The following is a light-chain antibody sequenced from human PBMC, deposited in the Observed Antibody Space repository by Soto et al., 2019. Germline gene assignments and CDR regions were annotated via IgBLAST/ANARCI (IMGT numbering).Light chain of an antibody. CDR3: QQFGSSPGFT. J-gene: IGKJ3*01. Sequence: EIVLTQSPATLSLSPGERATLSCRASESIESRYLAWYQQRPGQAPRLLNYGTSSRATGIPDSFSGSGSGTDFSLTISRLEPEDFAVYYCQQFGSSPGFTFGPGTKVDIK. CDR2: GTS. CDR1: ESIESRY. V-gene: IGKV3-20*01.